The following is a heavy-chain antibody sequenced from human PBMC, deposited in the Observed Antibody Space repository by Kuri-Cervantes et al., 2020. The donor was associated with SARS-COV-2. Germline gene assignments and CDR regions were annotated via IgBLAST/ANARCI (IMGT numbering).Heavy chain of an antibody. D-gene: IGHD3-3*01. Sequence: SETLSLTCTVSGGSISSGGYDWSWIRQHPGKGLDWIGYIYYSGSTYYNPSLKSRVTISVDTSKNQLSLKLSSVTAADTAVYYCAGGRNYDFWSGYFHFDYWGQGTLVTVSS. CDR1: GGSISSGGYD. V-gene: IGHV4-31*03. J-gene: IGHJ4*02. CDR3: AGGRNYDFWSGYFHFDY. CDR2: IYYSGST.